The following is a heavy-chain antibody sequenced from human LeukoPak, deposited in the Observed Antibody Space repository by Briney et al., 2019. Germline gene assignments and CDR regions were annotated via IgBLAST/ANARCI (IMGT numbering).Heavy chain of an antibody. V-gene: IGHV1-18*01. Sequence: ASVKVSCKASGYTFTSYGIGWVRQAPGQGLEWMGWISAYNGNTNYEQKLQGRVTMTTDTSTSTAYMELRSLRSDDTAVYYCARDRTRAVAGDYWGQGTLVTVSS. CDR3: ARDRTRAVAGDY. D-gene: IGHD6-19*01. CDR2: ISAYNGNT. CDR1: GYTFTSYG. J-gene: IGHJ4*02.